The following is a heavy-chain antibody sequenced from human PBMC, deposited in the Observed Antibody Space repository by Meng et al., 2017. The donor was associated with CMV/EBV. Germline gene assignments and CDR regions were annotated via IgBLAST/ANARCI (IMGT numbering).Heavy chain of an antibody. Sequence: GESLKISCAASGFTFSSYAMHWVRQAPGKGLEWVGRIKSKTDGGTTDYAAPVKGRFTISRDDSKNTLYLQMNSLKTEDTAVYYCTTSVYYDSSGYEEFDYWGQGTLVTVSS. CDR2: IKSKTDGGTT. D-gene: IGHD3-22*01. CDR1: GFTFSSYA. J-gene: IGHJ4*02. V-gene: IGHV3-15*01. CDR3: TTSVYYDSSGYEEFDY.